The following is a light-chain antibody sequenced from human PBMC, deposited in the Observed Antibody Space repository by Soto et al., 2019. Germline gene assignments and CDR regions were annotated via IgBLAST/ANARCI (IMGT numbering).Light chain of an antibody. J-gene: IGKJ4*01. Sequence: ESQMPQSQSSLSASVGYRLTLTFRASQGISSYLAWYQQKPGKAPKLLIYAASTLQSGVPSRFSGSGSGTDFTLTISSLQPEDFATYYCQQLNSYPLNFGGGTTVDIK. CDR3: QQLNSYPLN. CDR1: QGISSY. CDR2: AAS. V-gene: IGKV1-9*01.